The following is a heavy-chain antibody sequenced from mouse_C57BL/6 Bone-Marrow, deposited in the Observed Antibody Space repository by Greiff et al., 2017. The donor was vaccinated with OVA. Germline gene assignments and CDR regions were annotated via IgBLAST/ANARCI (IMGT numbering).Heavy chain of an antibody. J-gene: IGHJ4*01. D-gene: IGHD2-1*01. CDR2: IYPGSGST. V-gene: IGHV1-55*01. CDR3: QVYYGNYEGAMDY. Sequence: QVQLQQSGAELVKPGASVKMSCKASGYTFTSYWITWVKQRPGQGLEWIGDIYPGSGSTNYNEKFKSKATLTVDTSSSTAYMQLSSLTSEDSAVYYCQVYYGNYEGAMDYWGQGTSVTVSS. CDR1: GYTFTSYW.